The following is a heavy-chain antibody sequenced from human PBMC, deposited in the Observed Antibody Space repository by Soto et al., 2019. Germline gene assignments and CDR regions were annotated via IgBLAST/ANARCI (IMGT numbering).Heavy chain of an antibody. V-gene: IGHV1-3*01. D-gene: IGHD6-19*01. CDR2: INAGNGNT. CDR1: GYTFTSYA. J-gene: IGHJ4*02. Sequence: QVQLVQSGAEVKKPGASVKVSCKASGYTFTSYAMHWVRQAPGQRLEWMGWINAGNGNTKYSQKFQGRVTITRDTSASTAYMELSSLRSEDTAVYYCAREFIAVPGEYYFDYWGQGTLVTVSS. CDR3: AREFIAVPGEYYFDY.